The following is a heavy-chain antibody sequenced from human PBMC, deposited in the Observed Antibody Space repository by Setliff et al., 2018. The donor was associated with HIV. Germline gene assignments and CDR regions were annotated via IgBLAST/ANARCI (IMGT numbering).Heavy chain of an antibody. CDR2: IYMRGGT. Sequence: SETLSLTCTVSGGSIISEISWWAWIRQSAGKGPEWLGQIYMRGGTDYNPSLEGRVTISLDTSKNQFSLKLTSVTAADTAVYYCAIDHVTNIAESGYGYTRIDPWGPGISVTVSS. CDR1: GGSIISEISW. CDR3: AIDHVTNIAESGYGYTRIDP. D-gene: IGHD5-18*01. V-gene: IGHV4-61*09. J-gene: IGHJ5*02.